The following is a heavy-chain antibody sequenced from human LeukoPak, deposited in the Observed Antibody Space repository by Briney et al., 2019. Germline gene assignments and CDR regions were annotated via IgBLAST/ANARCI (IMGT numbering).Heavy chain of an antibody. CDR1: GFTFSTYS. Sequence: PGGSLRLSCAASGFTFSTYSMNWVRQAPGKGLEWVSSISSSSNYIYYADSVKGRFTISRDNAKNSLYPQMNSLRAEDTAVYYCARFWSGHYNFDYWGQGTPVTVSS. D-gene: IGHD3-3*01. J-gene: IGHJ4*02. CDR3: ARFWSGHYNFDY. V-gene: IGHV3-21*06. CDR2: ISSSSNYI.